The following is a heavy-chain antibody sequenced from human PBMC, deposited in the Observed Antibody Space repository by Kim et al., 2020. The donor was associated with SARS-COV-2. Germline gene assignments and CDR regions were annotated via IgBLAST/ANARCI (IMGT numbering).Heavy chain of an antibody. CDR2: INHSGRT. Sequence: SETLSLTCAVYGGSFSGYYLSWIRQPPGKGLEWIGEINHSGRTNYNPSLKSRVTISVDTSTNQFSLKLTSVTAADTAVYYCARRLSNTSGWGSHYCDLWGQGILVTVSS. V-gene: IGHV4-34*01. D-gene: IGHD3-10*01. J-gene: IGHJ4*02. CDR1: GGSFSGYY. CDR3: ARRLSNTSGWGSHYCDL.